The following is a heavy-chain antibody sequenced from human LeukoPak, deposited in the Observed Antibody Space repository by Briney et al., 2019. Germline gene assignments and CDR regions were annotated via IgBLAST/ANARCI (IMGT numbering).Heavy chain of an antibody. CDR2: INSDGSST. D-gene: IGHD6-6*01. V-gene: IGHV3-74*01. J-gene: IGHJ4*02. Sequence: GGSLRLSCAASGFTFSSYWMHWVRQAPGKGLVWVSRINSDGSSTTYADSVKGRFTISRDNAKKTLYLQMNSLRAEDTAVYYCARLYSSSLGLDYWGQGILVTVSS. CDR1: GFTFSSYW. CDR3: ARLYSSSLGLDY.